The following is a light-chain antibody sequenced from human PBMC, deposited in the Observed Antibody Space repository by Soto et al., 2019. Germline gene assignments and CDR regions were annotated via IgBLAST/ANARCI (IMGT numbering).Light chain of an antibody. CDR1: SSDVGGYNY. J-gene: IGLJ2*01. CDR3: CSYAGSYTFRAVV. V-gene: IGLV2-11*01. CDR2: DDS. Sequence: QSALTQPRSVSGSPGQSVTISCTGTSSDVGGYNYVSWYQQHPGKAPKLMIYDDSKRPSGVPGRLSGSTSGYTASLTISGLQAEDHADYYGCSYAGSYTFRAVVLGGGTKLTVL.